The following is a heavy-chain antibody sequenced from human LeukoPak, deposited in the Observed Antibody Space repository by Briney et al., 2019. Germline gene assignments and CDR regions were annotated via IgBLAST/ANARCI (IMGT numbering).Heavy chain of an antibody. D-gene: IGHD3-16*01. CDR3: ARDYYGPYFDY. V-gene: IGHV3-7*01. CDR2: IKQDGSEK. CDR1: GFTFSSYW. Sequence: GGSLRLSCAASGFTFSSYWMSWVRQAPGKGLEWVANIKQDGSEKYYVDSVKGRFTISRDNAKNSLYLQMNSLRAEGTAVYYCARDYYGPYFDYWGQGTLVTVSS. J-gene: IGHJ4*02.